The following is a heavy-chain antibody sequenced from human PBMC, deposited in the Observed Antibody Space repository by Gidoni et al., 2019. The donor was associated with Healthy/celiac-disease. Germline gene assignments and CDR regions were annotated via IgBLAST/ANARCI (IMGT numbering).Heavy chain of an antibody. CDR1: GYTLTELA. V-gene: IGHV1-24*01. Sequence: QVQLVQSGAEVKKPGASVKVSCKVSGYTLTELAMHWVRQAPGKGLEWMGGFDPEDGETIYAQTFQGRVTMTEDTSTDTAYMELSSLRSEDTAVYYCATVADLIAAAAPNWFDPWGQGTLVTVSS. CDR3: ATVADLIAAAAPNWFDP. CDR2: FDPEDGET. J-gene: IGHJ5*02. D-gene: IGHD6-13*01.